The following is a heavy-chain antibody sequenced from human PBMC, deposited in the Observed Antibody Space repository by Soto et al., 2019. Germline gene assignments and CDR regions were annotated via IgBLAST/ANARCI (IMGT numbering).Heavy chain of an antibody. CDR1: GFTFSSYA. J-gene: IGHJ6*02. V-gene: IGHV3-23*01. Sequence: PGGSLRLSCAASGFTFSSYAMSWDRQAPGKGLEWVSAISGSGGSTYYADSVKGRFTISRDNSKNTLYLQMNSLRAEDTAVYYCAKAPTSIAARRNYYYYYGMDVWGQGTTVTVSS. CDR3: AKAPTSIAARRNYYYYYGMDV. CDR2: ISGSGGST. D-gene: IGHD6-6*01.